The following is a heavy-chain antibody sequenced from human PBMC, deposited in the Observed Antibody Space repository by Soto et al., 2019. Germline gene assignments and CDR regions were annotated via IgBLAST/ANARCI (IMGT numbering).Heavy chain of an antibody. J-gene: IGHJ4*02. CDR2: IIPIFGTA. D-gene: IGHD2-15*01. V-gene: IGHV1-69*01. Sequence: QVQLVQSGAEVKKPGSSVKVSCKASGGTFSSYAISWVRQAPGQGLEWMGGIIPIFGTANYAQKFQGRVTITADESTSTAYMELSSLRSEDTAVYYCARHPLYCSGGSCYTGGFDYWGQGTLVTVSS. CDR1: GGTFSSYA. CDR3: ARHPLYCSGGSCYTGGFDY.